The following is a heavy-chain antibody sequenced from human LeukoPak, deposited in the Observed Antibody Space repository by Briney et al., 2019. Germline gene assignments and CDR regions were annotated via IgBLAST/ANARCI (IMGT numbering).Heavy chain of an antibody. Sequence: GRSLRLSCAASGFTFSSYAMHWVRQAPGKGLEWVAVISYDGSNKYYAGSVKGRFTISRDNSKNTLYLQMNSLRAEDTAVYYCAREPCDYWGQGTLVTVSS. V-gene: IGHV3-30-3*01. CDR2: ISYDGSNK. J-gene: IGHJ4*02. CDR1: GFTFSSYA. CDR3: AREPCDY.